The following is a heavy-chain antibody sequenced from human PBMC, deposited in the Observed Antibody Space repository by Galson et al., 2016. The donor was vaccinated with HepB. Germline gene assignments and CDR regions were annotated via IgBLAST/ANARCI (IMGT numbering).Heavy chain of an antibody. J-gene: IGHJ6*03. Sequence: SLRLSCAASGFIFRLYPIHWVRQAPGQGLEWVAVISYDGHTEYYTDSVKGRFIISRDNSNGTVYLQMSSLRREDTAVYYCARVGVANTKRYHYYMDVWGKGTTVTVSS. V-gene: IGHV3-30-3*01. CDR1: GFIFRLYP. D-gene: IGHD5-12*01. CDR2: ISYDGHTE. CDR3: ARVGVANTKRYHYYMDV.